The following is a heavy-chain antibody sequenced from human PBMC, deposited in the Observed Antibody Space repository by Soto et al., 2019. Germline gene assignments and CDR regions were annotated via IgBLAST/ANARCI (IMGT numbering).Heavy chain of an antibody. J-gene: IGHJ3*02. CDR3: AHFDRAGASYI. D-gene: IGHD3-9*01. CDR1: EFSLSTSGVG. V-gene: IGHV2-5*02. CDR2: IYCDDDR. Sequence: QITLKESGLTLVKPTQTLTLTCTFSEFSLSTSGVGVGWIRQSPGKALEWLALIYCDDDRRYRPSLKSRLTITQDTPKNQVVLTMTNMDPVDTATYYWAHFDRAGASYIWGRGTKVTVSS.